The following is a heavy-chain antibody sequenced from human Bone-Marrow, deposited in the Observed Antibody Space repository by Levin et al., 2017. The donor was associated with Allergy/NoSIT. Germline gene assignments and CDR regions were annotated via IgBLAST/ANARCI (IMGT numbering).Heavy chain of an antibody. D-gene: IGHD2-2*01. V-gene: IGHV2-5*02. CDR2: IYWDDDK. Sequence: SGPTLVKPTQTLTLTCSFSGFSLSTSGVGVGWIRQPPGEALEYLALIYWDDDKRYNPSLRSRLTIAKDTSKNQVVLTMTNMDPADTATYFCAHRLRGTTTNWYHGYFDYWGQGTLVTVSS. J-gene: IGHJ4*02. CDR3: AHRLRGTTTNWYHGYFDY. CDR1: GFSLSTSGVG.